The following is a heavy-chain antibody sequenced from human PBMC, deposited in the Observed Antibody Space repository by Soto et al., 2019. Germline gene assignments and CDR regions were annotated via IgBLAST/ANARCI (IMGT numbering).Heavy chain of an antibody. CDR1: GFTFSSYG. CDR3: AKDGVLRFLEWLFPSYGMDV. D-gene: IGHD3-3*01. CDR2: ISYDGSNK. Sequence: HPGGSLRLSCAASGFTFSSYGMHWVRQAPGKGLEWVAVISYDGSNKYYADSVKGRFTISRDNSKNTLYLQMNSLRAEDTAVYYCAKDGVLRFLEWLFPSYGMDVWGQGTTVTVSS. V-gene: IGHV3-30*18. J-gene: IGHJ6*02.